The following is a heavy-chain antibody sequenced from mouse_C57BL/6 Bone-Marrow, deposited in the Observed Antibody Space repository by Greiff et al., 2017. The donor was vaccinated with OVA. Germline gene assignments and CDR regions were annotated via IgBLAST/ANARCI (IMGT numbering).Heavy chain of an antibody. CDR3: ARHNYYGSSYDAMDY. V-gene: IGHV2-6-1*01. CDR2: IWSDGST. D-gene: IGHD1-1*01. Sequence: VQLQESGPGLVAPSQSLSITCTVSGFSLTSYGVHWVRQPPGKGLEWLVLIWSDGSTTYNSALKSILSISKDNSKSQVFLKMNSLQTDDTAMYYCARHNYYGSSYDAMDYWGQGTSVTVSS. CDR1: GFSLTSYG. J-gene: IGHJ4*01.